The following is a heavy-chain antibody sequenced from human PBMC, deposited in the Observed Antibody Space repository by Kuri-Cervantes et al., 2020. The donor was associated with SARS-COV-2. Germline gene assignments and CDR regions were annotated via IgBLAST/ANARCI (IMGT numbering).Heavy chain of an antibody. CDR3: ARLRRHNNGWFATGYYMDV. CDR1: GGSFSNFH. V-gene: IGHV4-34*01. CDR2: INYSGTT. Sequence: SETLSLTCGVSGGSFSNFHWNWVRQPPGKGLEWIGEINYSGTTNYNPYLKSRVTISVDTSKNQFSLNLTTVTAADTAVYYCARLRRHNNGWFATGYYMDVWGKGTTVTVSS. J-gene: IGHJ6*03. D-gene: IGHD6-19*01.